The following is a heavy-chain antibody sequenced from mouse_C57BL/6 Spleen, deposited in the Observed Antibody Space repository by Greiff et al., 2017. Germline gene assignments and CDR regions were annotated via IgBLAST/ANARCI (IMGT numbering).Heavy chain of an antibody. CDR3: ASSDGYYHVPFDY. V-gene: IGHV1-50*01. CDR1: GYTFTSYW. CDR2: IDPSDSYT. D-gene: IGHD2-3*01. J-gene: IGHJ2*01. Sequence: QVQLQQPGAELVKPGASVKLSCKASGYTFTSYWMQWVKQRPGQGLEWIGEIDPSDSYTNYNQKFKGKATLTVDTSSSTAYMQLSSLTSEDPAVYYCASSDGYYHVPFDYWGQGTTLTVSS.